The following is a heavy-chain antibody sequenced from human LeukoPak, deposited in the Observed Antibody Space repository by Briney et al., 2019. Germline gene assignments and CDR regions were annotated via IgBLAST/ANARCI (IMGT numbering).Heavy chain of an antibody. CDR3: ARTTSLTASGYDY. CDR2: MNTYSGDR. CDR1: GYTFTTYP. V-gene: IGHV1-8*03. Sequence: ASVKDSCKTSGYTFTTYPINWVRQATGQGLECLGWMNTYSGDRGYAQKFQGRLSLTSDTSISTAYMELSSLRSDDTAVYFCARTTSLTASGYDYWGQGTLVTVSS. D-gene: IGHD4-17*01. J-gene: IGHJ4*02.